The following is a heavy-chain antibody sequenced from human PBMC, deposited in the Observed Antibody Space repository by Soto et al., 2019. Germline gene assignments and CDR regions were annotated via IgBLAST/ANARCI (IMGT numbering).Heavy chain of an antibody. CDR1: GDSVSNYIAT. D-gene: IGHD2-2*01. V-gene: IGHV6-1*01. CDR2: TYYRSKWYT. CDR3: VGECSSSADFDC. J-gene: IGHJ4*02. Sequence: SQTLSLTCAISGDSVSNYIATWNWIRQSPSRGLEWLGRTYYRSKWYTDYAVSVKSRISINPDTAKNQFSLQLNSVTPEDTAVYYCVGECSSSADFDCWGQGTLVTVSS.